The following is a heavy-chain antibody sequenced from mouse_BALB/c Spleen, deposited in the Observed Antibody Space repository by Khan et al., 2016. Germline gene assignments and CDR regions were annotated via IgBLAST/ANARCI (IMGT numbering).Heavy chain of an antibody. J-gene: IGHJ3*01. V-gene: IGHV1-9*01. CDR1: GYTFSSYW. Sequence: QVQLQQSGTELMKPGASVKISCKATGYTFSSYWIEWVKQRPGHGLEWIGEILPGNGSTDYSEKFKVKATFTTDTSSNTAYMLLSSLTSEDSAVYYCARGSYWGQGTLVTVSA. CDR2: ILPGNGST. CDR3: ARGSY.